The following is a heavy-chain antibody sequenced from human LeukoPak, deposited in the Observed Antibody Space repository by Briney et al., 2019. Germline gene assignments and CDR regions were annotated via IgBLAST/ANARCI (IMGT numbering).Heavy chain of an antibody. D-gene: IGHD4-17*01. V-gene: IGHV3-23*01. J-gene: IGHJ4*02. CDR3: AKGEDYGDYVDLDF. Sequence: GGSLRLSCAASGFTFSSYAMTWVRQAPEKGLEWVSSISGGGSITYSADSVKGRFTISGDDSKNTLYLQMNSLRAEDTALYYCAKGEDYGDYVDLDFWGQGTLVSVSS. CDR2: ISGGGSIT. CDR1: GFTFSSYA.